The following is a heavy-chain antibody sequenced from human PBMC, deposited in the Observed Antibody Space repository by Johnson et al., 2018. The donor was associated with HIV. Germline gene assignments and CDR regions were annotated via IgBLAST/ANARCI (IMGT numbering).Heavy chain of an antibody. CDR3: AKDIGGTSSSWCYPWGAFDI. J-gene: IGHJ3*02. Sequence: QLVESGGGVVQPGRSLRLSCAASGFTFSSYGMHWVRQAPGKGLEWVSGINWNSGSIGYADSVKGRFTISRDNAKNSLYLQINSLRAEDTALYYCAKDIGGTSSSWCYPWGAFDIWGQGTMVTVSS. CDR2: INWNSGSI. V-gene: IGHV3-9*01. D-gene: IGHD6-13*01. CDR1: GFTFSSYG.